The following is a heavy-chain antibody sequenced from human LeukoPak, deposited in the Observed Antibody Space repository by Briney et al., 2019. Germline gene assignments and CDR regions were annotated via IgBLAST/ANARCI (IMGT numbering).Heavy chain of an antibody. D-gene: IGHD2-15*01. CDR3: ARELPSRFLFDY. Sequence: ASVKVSCKASGGTVSSYAISWVRQAPGQGLEWMGRIMPILGIANYAQKFQGRVTITADKSTSTAYMELSSLRSEDTAVYYCARELPSRFLFDYWGQGTLVTVSS. CDR2: IMPILGIA. V-gene: IGHV1-69*04. J-gene: IGHJ4*02. CDR1: GGTVSSYA.